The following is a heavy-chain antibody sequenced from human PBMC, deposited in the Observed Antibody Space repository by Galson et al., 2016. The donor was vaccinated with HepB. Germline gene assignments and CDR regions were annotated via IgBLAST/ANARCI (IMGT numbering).Heavy chain of an antibody. CDR1: GDSISSSRYY. CDR2: IYYSGTT. Sequence: SETLSLTCTVSGDSISSSRYYWGWIRQPPGKGLEWIGSIYYSGTTYYNPSLKSRVTISVDTSKNQFSLKLSSVTAADTAEYYCARLYGDYEYYFYYYGMDVWGQGTTVTVSS. J-gene: IGHJ6*02. V-gene: IGHV4-39*01. D-gene: IGHD4-17*01. CDR3: ARLYGDYEYYFYYYGMDV.